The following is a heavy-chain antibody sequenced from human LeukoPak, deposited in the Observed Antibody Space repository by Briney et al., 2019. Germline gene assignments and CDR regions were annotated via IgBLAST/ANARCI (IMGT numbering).Heavy chain of an antibody. J-gene: IGHJ4*02. CDR1: GGSISSYY. Sequence: SETLSLTCTVSGGSISSYYWSWIRQPPGKGLEWIGYIYYSGSTNYNPSLKSRVTISVDTSKNQFSLKLSSVTAADTAVYCCARHAVAVAYPYFDYWGQGTLVTVSS. CDR2: IYYSGST. CDR3: ARHAVAVAYPYFDY. D-gene: IGHD6-19*01. V-gene: IGHV4-59*08.